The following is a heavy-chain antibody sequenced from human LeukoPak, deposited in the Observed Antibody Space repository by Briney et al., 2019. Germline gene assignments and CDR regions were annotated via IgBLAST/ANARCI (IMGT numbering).Heavy chain of an antibody. V-gene: IGHV3-23*01. CDR2: ISETGEIT. D-gene: IGHD1-14*01. CDR3: ARVSLGYRGTYFFDY. CDR1: GFTFATYP. Sequence: GGSLRLSCAASGFTFATYPMSWVRQAPGKGLEWVSAISETGEITYYADSVKGRFTISRDNAKNSLYLQMSSLRVEDTAVYYCARVSLGYRGTYFFDYWGQGTLVTVSS. J-gene: IGHJ4*02.